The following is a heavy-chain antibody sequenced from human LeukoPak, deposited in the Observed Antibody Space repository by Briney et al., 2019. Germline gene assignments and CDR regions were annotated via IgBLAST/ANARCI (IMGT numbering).Heavy chain of an antibody. J-gene: IGHJ6*02. CDR1: GYSFSHYW. CDR3: ARDNYDILTGYSGMDV. CDR2: IYPGDSDT. D-gene: IGHD3-9*01. V-gene: IGHV5-51*01. Sequence: GESLKISCKGSGYSFSHYWIGWVRQMPGKGLEWMGIIYPGDSDTRYSPSFQGQVTISADKSISTAYLQWSSLKASDTAMYYCARDNYDILTGYSGMDVWGQGTTVTVSS.